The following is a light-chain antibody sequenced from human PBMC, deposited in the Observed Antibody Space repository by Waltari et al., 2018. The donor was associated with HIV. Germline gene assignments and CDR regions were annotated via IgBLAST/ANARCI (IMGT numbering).Light chain of an antibody. V-gene: IGKV2-28*01. Sequence: VLTQSPLSLPLTPGEPASLSCRSSQSLLNSNGYTYLDWYLQRPGQSPQLLIYLGSNRASGVPDRFSGSGSGTDFKLKISRVEAEDVGIYYCMQALQTLLTFGGGTKVEIK. CDR3: MQALQTLLT. CDR1: QSLLNSNGYTY. J-gene: IGKJ4*01. CDR2: LGS.